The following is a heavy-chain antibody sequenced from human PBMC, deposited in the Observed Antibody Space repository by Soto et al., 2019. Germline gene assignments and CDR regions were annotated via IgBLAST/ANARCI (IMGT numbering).Heavy chain of an antibody. D-gene: IGHD6-6*01. V-gene: IGHV4-61*01. Sequence: QVQLQESGPGLVKPSETLSLTCTVSGGSVSSGSYYWSWIRQPPGKGLEWIGYIYYSGSTNYNPSLNSRVNISVDTSKNQFSLKLSSVTAADTAVYYCAREVLAARRHWYFDLWGRGTLVTVSS. J-gene: IGHJ2*01. CDR3: AREVLAARRHWYFDL. CDR1: GGSVSSGSYY. CDR2: IYYSGST.